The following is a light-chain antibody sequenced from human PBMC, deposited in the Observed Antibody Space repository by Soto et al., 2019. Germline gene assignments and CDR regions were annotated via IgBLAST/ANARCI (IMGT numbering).Light chain of an antibody. CDR2: DAS. Sequence: EIMMTQSPATLSVSPGERVTISCIATQNIYTKYARYQQEPGNAPMFLIYDASNSTTGNPARFNGRGSGTDFTHTIISLQPDDFSTDYCQQYNSYPEAFGQGTKV. V-gene: IGKV3D-15*01. CDR3: QQYNSYPEA. J-gene: IGKJ1*01. CDR1: QNIYTK.